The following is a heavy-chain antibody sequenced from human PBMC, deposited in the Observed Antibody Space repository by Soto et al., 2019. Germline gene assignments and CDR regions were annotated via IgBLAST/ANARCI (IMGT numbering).Heavy chain of an antibody. J-gene: IGHJ4*02. Sequence: ASVKVSCKASGGTFSSYAISWVRQAPGQGLEWMGGIIPIFGTANYAQKFQGRVTITADESTSTAYMELSSLRSEDTAVYYCASRFRVGYSSGWLLYWGQGTLVTVSS. D-gene: IGHD6-19*01. CDR2: IIPIFGTA. V-gene: IGHV1-69*13. CDR3: ASRFRVGYSSGWLLY. CDR1: GGTFSSYA.